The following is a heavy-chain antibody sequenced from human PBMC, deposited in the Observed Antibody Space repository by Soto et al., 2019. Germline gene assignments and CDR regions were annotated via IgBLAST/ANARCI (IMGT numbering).Heavy chain of an antibody. J-gene: IGHJ2*01. V-gene: IGHV1-69*13. CDR2: IIPMLAAP. CDR3: ARVGPPSPSVIWFFDL. D-gene: IGHD2-21*01. Sequence: SVKVSCKASGGSFRTYAINWVRQAPGQGLEWMGGIIPMLAAPTYAQKFQGRLTITADESTTTVYMELSSLTSEDTAVYYCARVGPPSPSVIWFFDLWGRGTLVTVS. CDR1: GGSFRTYA.